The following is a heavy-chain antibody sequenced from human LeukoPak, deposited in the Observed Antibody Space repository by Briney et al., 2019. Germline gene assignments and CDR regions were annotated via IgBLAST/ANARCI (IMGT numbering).Heavy chain of an antibody. CDR3: AREVHGDYGRSFDY. Sequence: PGASAKVSCKASGGTFSSYAISWVRQAPGQGLEWMGGIIPIFGTANYAQKFQGRVTITADESTSTAYMELSSLRSEDTAVYYCAREVHGDYGRSFDYWGQGTLVTVSS. CDR1: GGTFSSYA. CDR2: IIPIFGTA. D-gene: IGHD4-17*01. V-gene: IGHV1-69*13. J-gene: IGHJ4*02.